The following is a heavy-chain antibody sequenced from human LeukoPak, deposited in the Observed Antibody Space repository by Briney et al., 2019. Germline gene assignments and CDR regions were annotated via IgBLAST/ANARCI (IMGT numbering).Heavy chain of an antibody. V-gene: IGHV4-39*01. CDR3: ARQKGSSWYYFDF. Sequence: KSSETLSLTCTVSGGSISSSSYYWGWIRQPPGKGLEWIGNIYYSGSTYCSPSLTSRVTISVDTSKNQFSLKLSSVTAADTAVYYCARQKGSSWYYFDFWGQGTLVTVSS. D-gene: IGHD6-13*01. J-gene: IGHJ4*02. CDR1: GGSISSSSYY. CDR2: IYYSGST.